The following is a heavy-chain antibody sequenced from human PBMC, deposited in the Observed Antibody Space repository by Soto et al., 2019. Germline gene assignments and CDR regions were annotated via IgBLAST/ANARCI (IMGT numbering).Heavy chain of an antibody. Sequence: QVQLVQSGAEVKKPGSSVKVSCKASGGTFSSYTISWVRQAPGQGLEWMGRIIPILGIANYAQKFQGRVTXTXDXSTSTAYMEQSSLRSEDTAVYYRARATGYRSSWLDSWGQGTLVTVSS. CDR2: IIPILGIA. CDR3: ARATGYRSSWLDS. CDR1: GGTFSSYT. D-gene: IGHD6-13*01. J-gene: IGHJ4*02. V-gene: IGHV1-69*02.